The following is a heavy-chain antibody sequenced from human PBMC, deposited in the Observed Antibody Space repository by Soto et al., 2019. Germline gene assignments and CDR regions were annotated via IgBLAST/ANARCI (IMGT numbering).Heavy chain of an antibody. CDR2: ISYDGSNK. CDR3: AKVVVGATTIDY. V-gene: IGHV3-30*18. J-gene: IGHJ4*02. D-gene: IGHD1-26*01. CDR1: GFTFSSYG. Sequence: GGSLRLSCAASGFTFSSYGMHWVRQAPGKGLEWVAVISYDGSNKYYADSVKGRFTISRDNSKNTLYLQMNSLRAEDTAVYYCAKVVVGATTIDYWGQGTLVTVS.